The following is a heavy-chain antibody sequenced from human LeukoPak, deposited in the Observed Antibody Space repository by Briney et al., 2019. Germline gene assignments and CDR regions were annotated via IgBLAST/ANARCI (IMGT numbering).Heavy chain of an antibody. CDR1: GYIFTDYA. CDR2: INAGNGKT. J-gene: IGHJ4*02. CDR3: ARARWTSTVTTYYLDF. Sequence: GASVKVSCKASGYIFTDYAIQWVRQAPGQGLEWMGWINAGNGKTKCSQKFQGRVTITRDTSASTAYMELSGLRSDDTAVYYCARARWTSTVTTYYLDFWGQGTLVTVSS. V-gene: IGHV1-3*01. D-gene: IGHD4-17*01.